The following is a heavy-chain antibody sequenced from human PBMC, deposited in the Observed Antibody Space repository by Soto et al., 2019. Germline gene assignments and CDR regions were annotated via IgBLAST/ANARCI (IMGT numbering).Heavy chain of an antibody. CDR1: GGTFSSYA. J-gene: IGHJ4*02. D-gene: IGHD3-22*01. V-gene: IGHV1-69*01. CDR3: ARSPGWYYDSSGYFAY. Sequence: QVQLVQSGAEVKKPGSSVKVSCKASGGTFSSYAIRWVRPAPGQGLEWMGGIIPIFGTANYAQQFQGRVTMNADESTSTAYMELSSLRSEDTAVYYCARSPGWYYDSSGYFAYWGQGTLVTVSS. CDR2: IIPIFGTA.